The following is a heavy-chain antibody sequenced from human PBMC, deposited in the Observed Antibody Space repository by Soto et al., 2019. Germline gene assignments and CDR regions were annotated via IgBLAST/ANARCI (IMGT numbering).Heavy chain of an antibody. V-gene: IGHV4-39*01. J-gene: IGHJ3*01. CDR3: AKSTWPLGAFDV. CDR2: IFHSGGT. Sequence: QLQLQESGPGLVKPSETLSLTCTVSGDSIRSSSYYWGWIRQPPGKGLEWIGSIFHSGGTYYNPSLKSRVTISVDTSKNQFSLKVTSVTAADTAVYYCAKSTWPLGAFDVWGQGTMVTVSS. D-gene: IGHD5-12*01. CDR1: GDSIRSSSYY.